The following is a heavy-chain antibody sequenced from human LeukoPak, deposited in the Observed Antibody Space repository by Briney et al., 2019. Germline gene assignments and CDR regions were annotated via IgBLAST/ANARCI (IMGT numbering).Heavy chain of an antibody. D-gene: IGHD5-12*01. CDR3: AKVATDYYYMDV. CDR1: GFTFDDYA. J-gene: IGHJ6*03. Sequence: GGSLRLSCAASGFTFDDYAMRWVRQAPGKGLEWVSLISGDGGSTYYADSVKGRFTISRDNSKNSLYLQMNSLRTEDTALYYCAKVATDYYYMDVWGKGTTVTVSS. CDR2: ISGDGGST. V-gene: IGHV3-43*02.